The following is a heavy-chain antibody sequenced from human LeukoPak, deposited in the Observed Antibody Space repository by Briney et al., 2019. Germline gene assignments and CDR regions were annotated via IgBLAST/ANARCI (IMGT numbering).Heavy chain of an antibody. CDR2: IKSEPNGGTT. J-gene: IGHJ4*02. Sequence: PGGSLRLSRAGSGFTFSNAWMNWVRQAPGKGLEWVGRIKSEPNGGTTDYAAPVKGRFSISRDDSRNTVYLQINSLETEDTAVYYCSTGGYYFDYWGLGTLVTVSS. V-gene: IGHV3-15*01. CDR3: STGGYYFDY. CDR1: GFTFSNAW.